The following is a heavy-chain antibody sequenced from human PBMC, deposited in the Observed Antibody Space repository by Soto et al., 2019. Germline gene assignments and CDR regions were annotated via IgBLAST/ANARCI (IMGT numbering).Heavy chain of an antibody. CDR3: AISGSGSYYPDTYYYYGMDV. J-gene: IGHJ6*02. Sequence: ASVKVSCKVSGYALTELSMHWVRQAPGKGLEWMGGFDPEDGETIYAQKFQGRVTMTEDTSTDTAYMELSSLRSEDTAVYYCAISGSGSYYPDTYYYYGMDVWGQGTTVTVSS. CDR2: FDPEDGET. CDR1: GYALTELS. V-gene: IGHV1-24*01. D-gene: IGHD3-10*01.